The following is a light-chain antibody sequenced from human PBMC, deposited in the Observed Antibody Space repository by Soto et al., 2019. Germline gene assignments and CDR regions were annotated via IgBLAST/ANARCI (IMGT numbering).Light chain of an antibody. CDR2: GAS. Sequence: DIQMTQSPARLSASVGDRVTLTCRTSQSINNCLNWYQQKPGKAPTVLIYGASSLQSGVPLRFSGSGSGTDFTLTISSLQPEDFATYYCQESFSTPWGTCGQGTKVDIK. V-gene: IGKV1-39*01. CDR1: QSINNC. J-gene: IGKJ1*01. CDR3: QESFSTPWGT.